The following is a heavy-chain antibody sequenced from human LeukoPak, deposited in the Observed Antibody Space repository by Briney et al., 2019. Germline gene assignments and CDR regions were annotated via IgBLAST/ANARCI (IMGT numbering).Heavy chain of an antibody. CDR2: LQYDGANK. CDR1: GFTFSRYA. CDR3: AKDAKSCANGVCYPGMDF. Sequence: GGSLRLSCAASGFTFSRYAMHWVRQAPGKGLEWVTFLQYDGANKYYADSVRGRFTISRDNSKNTVYLQMSSLRPEDTAVYYCAKDAKSCANGVCYPGMDFWGQGTLVTVSS. V-gene: IGHV3-30*02. J-gene: IGHJ4*02. D-gene: IGHD2-8*01.